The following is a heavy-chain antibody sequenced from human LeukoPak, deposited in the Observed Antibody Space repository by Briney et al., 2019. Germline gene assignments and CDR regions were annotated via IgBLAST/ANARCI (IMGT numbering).Heavy chain of an antibody. CDR1: GFTFSSYA. D-gene: IGHD3-9*01. CDR2: ISGSGGST. CDR3: AKDSTPGTTGYYH. V-gene: IGHV3-23*01. J-gene: IGHJ4*02. Sequence: PGGSLRLSCAASGFTFSSYAMSWVRQAPGKGLEWVSAISGSGGSTYYADSVKGRFTISRDNSKNTLYLQMNSLRAEDMAVYYCAKDSTPGTTGYYHWGQGTLVTVSS.